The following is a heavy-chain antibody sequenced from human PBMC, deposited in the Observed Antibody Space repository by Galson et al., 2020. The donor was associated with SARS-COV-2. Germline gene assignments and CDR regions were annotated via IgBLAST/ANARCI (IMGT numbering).Heavy chain of an antibody. CDR2: ISGSGSKT. CDR1: GFTFNTYA. J-gene: IGHJ6*02. CDR3: AKELNGGDYASYYYYGMDV. D-gene: IGHD4-17*01. V-gene: IGHV3-23*01. Sequence: GGSLRLSCAASGFTFNTYAMSWVRQAPGKELEWVSAISGSGSKTYYADSVKGRLTISRDNSKNTLYLQMTSLRAEATAVYYCAKELNGGDYASYYYYGMDVWGQGTTVTVSS.